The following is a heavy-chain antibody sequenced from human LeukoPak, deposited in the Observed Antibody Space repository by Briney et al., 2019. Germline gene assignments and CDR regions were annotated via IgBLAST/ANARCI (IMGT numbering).Heavy chain of an antibody. CDR2: INPNSGDT. J-gene: IGHJ4*02. CDR3: ARDRYVWGSYRPIFDY. CDR1: GYSFIGYY. Sequence: ASVKVSCKASGYSFIGYYIHWVRQAPGQGLEWMGWINPNSGDTNYAQKFQGRVTMTRDTSISTAYMELSRLKSDDTAVYYCARDRYVWGSYRPIFDYWGQGTLVTVSS. V-gene: IGHV1-2*02. D-gene: IGHD3-16*02.